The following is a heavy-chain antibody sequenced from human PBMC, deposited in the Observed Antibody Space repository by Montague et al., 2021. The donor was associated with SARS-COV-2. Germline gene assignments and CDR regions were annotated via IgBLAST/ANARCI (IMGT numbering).Heavy chain of an antibody. V-gene: IGHV4-34*01. Sequence: SETLSLTCAVYGGSFSDYFWTWIRQPPGKGLEWIGEINHRGTSNYSPSLKSRVSISFDTSKNQFSLYLGSVTAADTAVYYCARGRQHFNMIVVVMTGGEYYFDYWGQGTLVTVSS. CDR3: ARGRQHFNMIVVVMTGGEYYFDY. CDR2: INHRGTS. D-gene: IGHD3-22*01. J-gene: IGHJ4*02. CDR1: GGSFSDYF.